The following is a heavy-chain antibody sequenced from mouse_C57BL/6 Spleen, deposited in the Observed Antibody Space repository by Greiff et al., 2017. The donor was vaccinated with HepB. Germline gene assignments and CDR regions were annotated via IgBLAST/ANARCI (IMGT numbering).Heavy chain of an antibody. Sequence: VQLQQSGPELVKPGASVKISCKASGYAFSSSWMNWVKQRPGKGLEWIGRIYPGDGDTNYNGKFKGKATLTADKSSSTAYMQLSSLTSEDSAVYCCARLGGSSWAMDYWGQGTSVTVSS. J-gene: IGHJ4*01. V-gene: IGHV1-82*01. CDR2: IYPGDGDT. CDR1: GYAFSSSW. CDR3: ARLGGSSWAMDY. D-gene: IGHD1-1*01.